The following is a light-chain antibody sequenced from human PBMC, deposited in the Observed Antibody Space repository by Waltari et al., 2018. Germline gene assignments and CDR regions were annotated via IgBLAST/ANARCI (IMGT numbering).Light chain of an antibody. V-gene: IGLV4-69*01. CDR3: QTWGFGIEV. Sequence: QLVLTQPPSASASLGASVKLTCTLRRGPSDSPLACPQQQPRKGPRYLMRVNSDGSHKKGDGIPDRFSGSSSGAERFLTISSLQSEDEADYFCQTWGFGIEVFGGGTKLTVL. CDR2: VNSDGSH. J-gene: IGLJ3*02. CDR1: RGPSDSP.